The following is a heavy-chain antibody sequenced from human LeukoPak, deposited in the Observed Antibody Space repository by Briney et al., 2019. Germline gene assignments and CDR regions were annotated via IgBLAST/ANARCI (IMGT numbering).Heavy chain of an antibody. D-gene: IGHD2-21*02. J-gene: IGHJ4*02. Sequence: ASVKVSCKASGYTFTGYYMHWVRQAPGQGLEWMGWINPNSGGTNYAQKFQGRVTMTRDTSISTAYMELSRLRSDDTAVYYCARSRAYCGGDCYPLYYFDYWGQGTLGTVSS. CDR1: GYTFTGYY. CDR3: ARSRAYCGGDCYPLYYFDY. V-gene: IGHV1-2*02. CDR2: INPNSGGT.